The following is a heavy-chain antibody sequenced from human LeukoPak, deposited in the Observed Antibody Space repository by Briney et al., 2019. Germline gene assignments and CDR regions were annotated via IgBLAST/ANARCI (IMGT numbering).Heavy chain of an antibody. CDR2: INTNTGNP. CDR3: ARVRTYYYDSSGRGYFDY. Sequence: ASVKVPCKASGYTFTSYAMNWVRQAPGQGLEWMGWINTNTGNPTYAQGFTGRFVFSLDTSVSTAYLQISSLKAEDTAVYYCARVRTYYYDSSGRGYFDYWGQGTLVTVSS. CDR1: GYTFTSYA. V-gene: IGHV7-4-1*02. J-gene: IGHJ4*02. D-gene: IGHD3-22*01.